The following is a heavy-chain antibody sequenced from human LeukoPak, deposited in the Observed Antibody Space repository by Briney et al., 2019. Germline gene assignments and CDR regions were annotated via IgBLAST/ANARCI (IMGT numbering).Heavy chain of an antibody. CDR3: ARGIQLWFPFDY. D-gene: IGHD5-18*01. CDR1: GFTFSSYE. CDR2: ISSSGSTI. J-gene: IGHJ4*02. Sequence: PGGSLRLSCAASGFTFSSYEMNWVRQAPGKGLEWVSYISSSGSTIYYAASVKGRFTISRDNAKNSLYLQMNSLRAEDTAVYYCARGIQLWFPFDYWGQGTLVTVSS. V-gene: IGHV3-48*03.